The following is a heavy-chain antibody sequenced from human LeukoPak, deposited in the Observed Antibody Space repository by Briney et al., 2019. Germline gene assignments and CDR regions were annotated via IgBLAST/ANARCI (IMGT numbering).Heavy chain of an antibody. CDR3: ARDRGSLAYYFDY. CDR1: GFTFSSYE. V-gene: IGHV3-48*03. D-gene: IGHD3-10*01. Sequence: GGSLRLSCAASGFTFSSYEMNWVRQAPGKGLEGVSYISSSGSTIYYADSVKGRFTISRDNAKNSLYLQMNSLRAEDTAVYYCARDRGSLAYYFDYWGQGTLVTVSS. CDR2: ISSSGSTI. J-gene: IGHJ4*02.